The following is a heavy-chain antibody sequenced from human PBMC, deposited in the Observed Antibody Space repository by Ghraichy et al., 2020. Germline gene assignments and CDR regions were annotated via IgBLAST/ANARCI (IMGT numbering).Heavy chain of an antibody. D-gene: IGHD4-17*01. CDR1: GGSISSYY. Sequence: SQTLSLTCTVSGGSISSYYWSWIRQPPGKGLEWIGYIYYSGSTNYNPSLKSRVTISVDTSKNQFSLKLSSVTAADTAVYYCARDKNAVTSRSLGGWFDPWGQGTLVTVSS. CDR3: ARDKNAVTSRSLGGWFDP. V-gene: IGHV4-59*01. CDR2: IYYSGST. J-gene: IGHJ5*02.